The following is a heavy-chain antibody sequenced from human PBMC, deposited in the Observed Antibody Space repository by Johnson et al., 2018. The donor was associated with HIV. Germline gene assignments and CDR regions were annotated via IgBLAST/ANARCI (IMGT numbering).Heavy chain of an antibody. CDR3: ASIVVVPAAQDNDAFDI. J-gene: IGHJ3*02. D-gene: IGHD2-2*01. V-gene: IGHV3-30-3*01. CDR1: AFRFSNYA. Sequence: QVQLVESGGGVVRPGRSLRLSCAASAFRFSNYAMGWVRQAPGKGLEWVAVISNGGSNKYYANSVKGRFTISRDNSKNTLYLQMNSLRAEDTAVYYCASIVVVPAAQDNDAFDIWGQGTMVTVSS. CDR2: ISNGGSNK.